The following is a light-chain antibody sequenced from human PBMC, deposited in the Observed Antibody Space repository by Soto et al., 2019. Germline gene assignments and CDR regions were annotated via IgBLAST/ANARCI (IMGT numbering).Light chain of an antibody. Sequence: EIVFTQSPTTLSLSPGERATLSCRASQSVSSYLAWYQQKPGKAPRLLIYDASNRATGIPARFSGSGSGTDFTLTISSLEPEDFAIYYCQQRSNWPPTFGQGTRLEIK. V-gene: IGKV3-11*01. CDR1: QSVSSY. CDR3: QQRSNWPPT. J-gene: IGKJ5*01. CDR2: DAS.